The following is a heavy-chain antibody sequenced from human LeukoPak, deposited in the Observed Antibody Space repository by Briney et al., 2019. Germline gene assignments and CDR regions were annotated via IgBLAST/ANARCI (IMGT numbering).Heavy chain of an antibody. CDR3: ARVGRVSIYPSYMDV. J-gene: IGHJ6*03. D-gene: IGHD6-6*01. CDR1: GFTFSTFP. V-gene: IGHV3-30*04. Sequence: PGRSLRLSCAASGFTFSTFPMHWVRQTPDKRLEWVAVISHDGRDTYYADPVKGRFTISRDNSKNTLYLQLNCLSPQATAVLYFARVGRVSIYPSYMDVWGKGTTVSVSS. CDR2: ISHDGRDT.